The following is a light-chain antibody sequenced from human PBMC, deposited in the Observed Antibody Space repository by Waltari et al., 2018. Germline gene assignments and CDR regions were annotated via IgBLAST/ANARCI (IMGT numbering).Light chain of an antibody. Sequence: DIQMTQSPSTLSASVGDRVTITCRASQSVRTYLAWYQQKPGKAPKLLIYKASTLETGVPSRFSGSGSETDFTLTIASLQPEDFGTYYCQQYNTYSWTFGQGTEVDIK. CDR2: KAS. CDR1: QSVRTY. J-gene: IGKJ1*01. CDR3: QQYNTYSWT. V-gene: IGKV1-5*03.